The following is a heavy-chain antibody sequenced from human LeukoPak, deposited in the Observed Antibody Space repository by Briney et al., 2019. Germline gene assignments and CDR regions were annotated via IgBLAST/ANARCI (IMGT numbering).Heavy chain of an antibody. Sequence: PGGSLRLSCGASGFTFSSSAMSWVRQPPGKGLEWIGEINHSGSTNYNPSLKSRVTISVDTSKNQFSLKLSSVTAADTAVYYCARAALSSIAARLLGYWGQGTLVTVSS. J-gene: IGHJ4*02. V-gene: IGHV4-34*01. CDR2: INHSGST. CDR1: GFTFSSSA. CDR3: ARAALSSIAARLLGY. D-gene: IGHD6-6*01.